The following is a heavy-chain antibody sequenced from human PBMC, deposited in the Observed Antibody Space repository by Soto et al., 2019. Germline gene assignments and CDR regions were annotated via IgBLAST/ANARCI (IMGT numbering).Heavy chain of an antibody. CDR2: IYHTGNP. J-gene: IGHJ5*02. D-gene: IGHD2-21*01. V-gene: IGHV4-4*02. CDR3: ATLPPRIVVTLLPIPT. Sequence: QVQLRQSGSGLVKTSGTLSLTCFVSGGSISSSAWWTWVRQPPGKRLDWIGEIYHTGNPTYSPSLRGRATISGDKSNNQFSLRLRSVTAADTAVYYCATLPPRIVVTLLPIPTWGQGILVTVSS. CDR1: GGSISSSAW.